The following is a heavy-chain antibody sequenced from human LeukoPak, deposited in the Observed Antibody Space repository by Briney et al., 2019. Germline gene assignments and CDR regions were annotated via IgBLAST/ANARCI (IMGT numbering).Heavy chain of an antibody. D-gene: IGHD5-18*01. CDR3: ARMSGYSYGYLEGWFDP. Sequence: GESLKISCKGSGYSFTSYWIGWVRQMPGKGLEWMGITYPGDSDTRYSPSFQGQVTISADKSISTAYLQWSSLKASDTAMYYCARMSGYSYGYLEGWFDPWGQGTLVTVSS. CDR2: TYPGDSDT. J-gene: IGHJ5*02. V-gene: IGHV5-51*01. CDR1: GYSFTSYW.